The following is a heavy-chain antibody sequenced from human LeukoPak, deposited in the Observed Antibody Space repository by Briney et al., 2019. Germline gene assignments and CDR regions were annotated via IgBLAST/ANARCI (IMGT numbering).Heavy chain of an antibody. CDR1: GFTFSSDW. Sequence: GGSLRLSCAASGFTFSSDWMHWVRQAPGQGLVWVSRINPAGSSTNYADSVKGRFTISRDNAMNTLYLHLNSLRAEDTAVYYCARAARGSYGTDLCGQGTLVTVSS. D-gene: IGHD1-26*01. V-gene: IGHV3-74*01. J-gene: IGHJ5*02. CDR2: INPAGSST. CDR3: ARAARGSYGTDL.